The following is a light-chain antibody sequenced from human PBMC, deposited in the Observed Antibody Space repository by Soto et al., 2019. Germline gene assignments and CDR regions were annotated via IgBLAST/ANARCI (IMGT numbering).Light chain of an antibody. J-gene: IGKJ5*01. V-gene: IGKV3-20*01. Sequence: IVLTQSPGTLSLSPGERATLSCRPSQPITSRYLAWYQHQPGQAPRLLIYRTFARAPGIPDRFSGGGSGTDFTLTISRLEREDFAVYYCQQYDTSPPTFGQGTRLEIK. CDR1: QPITSRY. CDR2: RTF. CDR3: QQYDTSPPT.